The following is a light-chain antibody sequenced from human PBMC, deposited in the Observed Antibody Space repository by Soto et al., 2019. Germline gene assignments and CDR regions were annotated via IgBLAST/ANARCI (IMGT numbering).Light chain of an antibody. J-gene: IGKJ2*01. CDR1: QSVNDY. CDR3: QHRGRWPRT. V-gene: IGKV3-11*01. CDR2: GAS. Sequence: EIVLTQSPATLSLSPDERATLSCRASQSVNDYLAWYQQKPGQAPRLLIYGASHRATGIPVRFSGSGSGTDFTLPISSLEPEDFAVYYCQHRGRWPRTFGQGTKLEIK.